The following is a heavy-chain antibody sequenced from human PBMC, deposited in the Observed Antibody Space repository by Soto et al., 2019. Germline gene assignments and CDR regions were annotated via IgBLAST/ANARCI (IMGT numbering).Heavy chain of an antibody. Sequence: QVQLVQSGAEVKEPGASVKVSCKTSGYTFSSHGIYWVRQAPGQGLEWMGWISPFSGNTNYEQRFQGRVTLSTDTSTSTAYMELRSLTSDDTAVYYCGREAGDYDWHFDLCGRGTPVTVSS. V-gene: IGHV1-18*01. CDR3: GREAGDYDWHFDL. CDR1: GYTFSSHG. J-gene: IGHJ2*01. CDR2: ISPFSGNT. D-gene: IGHD4-17*01.